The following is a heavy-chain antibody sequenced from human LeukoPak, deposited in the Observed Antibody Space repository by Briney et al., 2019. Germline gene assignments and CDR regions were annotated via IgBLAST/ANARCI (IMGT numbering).Heavy chain of an antibody. Sequence: ASVKVSCKASGYAFSNSDINWLRQATGQGLEWMGWMNPKSGNTGYAQRFQGRVTMTRSTSMSTAYMELSSLRSDDTAVYYCARALIADKGNRLDFWGQGTLVIVSS. V-gene: IGHV1-8*01. CDR1: GYAFSNSD. CDR2: MNPKSGNT. CDR3: ARALIADKGNRLDF. J-gene: IGHJ4*02. D-gene: IGHD6-13*01.